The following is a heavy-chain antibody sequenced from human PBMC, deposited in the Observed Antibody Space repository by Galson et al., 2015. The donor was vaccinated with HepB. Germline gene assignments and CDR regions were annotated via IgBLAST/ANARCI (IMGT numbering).Heavy chain of an antibody. D-gene: IGHD2-2*01. J-gene: IGHJ4*02. CDR2: TYYRSKWYN. Sequence: CAISGDSVSSNSAAWNWIRQSPSRGLEGLGRTYYRSKWYNEYALAVKSRITINPATSKNQFSLQLNSVTPEDTAVYYCARIFRHQIDYWGQGALVTVSS. CDR1: GDSVSSNSAA. V-gene: IGHV6-1*01. CDR3: ARIFRHQIDY.